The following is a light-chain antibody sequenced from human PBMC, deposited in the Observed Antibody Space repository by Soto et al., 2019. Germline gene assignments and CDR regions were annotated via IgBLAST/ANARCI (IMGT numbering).Light chain of an antibody. Sequence: EVILTQSPGTVSLSPGDRATLSCRASQSIRNNDIGWYQQKFGQAPRLIIYDASVRATGIPARFSGSGSGTDFTLTISSLEPEDFAVYYCQEGTYWPAFGGGTKVEIK. CDR2: DAS. CDR1: QSIRNND. V-gene: IGKV3D-20*02. CDR3: QEGTYWPA. J-gene: IGKJ4*01.